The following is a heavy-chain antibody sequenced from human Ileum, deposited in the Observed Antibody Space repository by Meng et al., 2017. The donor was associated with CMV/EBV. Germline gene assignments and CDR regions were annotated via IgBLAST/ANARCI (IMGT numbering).Heavy chain of an antibody. V-gene: IGHV1-18*01. CDR1: GYPFVNYG. CDR2: IRVYYSHK. J-gene: IGHJ4*02. D-gene: IGHD5-12*01. CDR3: ARDSGFWHLDY. Sequence: SGVKVKTPGASVKFPRRSSGYPFVNYGISWVRQAPGQGLEWVGYIRVYYSHKDYAQKFRGRVTMTTDTSTSTTYMELGSLRSDDTATYYCARDSGFWHLDYWGQGTVVTVSS.